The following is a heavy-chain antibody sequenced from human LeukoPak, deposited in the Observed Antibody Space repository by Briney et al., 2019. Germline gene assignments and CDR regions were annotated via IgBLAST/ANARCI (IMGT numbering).Heavy chain of an antibody. D-gene: IGHD7-27*01. CDR3: VRAGELDY. CDR1: GYTFTDYY. J-gene: IGHJ4*02. CDR2: INPKSGGT. Sequence: ASVKVSCKASGYTFTDYYKNWVRQAPGQGLEWMGWINPKSGGTKYAQKFQGRVTMTRDTSISTAYMELSILRSDDTAVYYCVRAGELDYWGQGTLVTVSS. V-gene: IGHV1-2*02.